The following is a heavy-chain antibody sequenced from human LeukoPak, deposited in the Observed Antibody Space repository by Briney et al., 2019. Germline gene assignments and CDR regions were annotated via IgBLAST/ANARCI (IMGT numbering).Heavy chain of an antibody. Sequence: SETLSLTCTVSGYSISSGYYWGWIRQPPGKGLEWIGSIYHSGSTYYNPSLKSRVTISVDTSKNQFSLKLSSVTAADTAVYYCATEVPRHDAFDIWGQGTMVTVSS. J-gene: IGHJ3*02. CDR3: ATEVPRHDAFDI. CDR1: GYSISSGYY. CDR2: IYHSGST. V-gene: IGHV4-38-2*02.